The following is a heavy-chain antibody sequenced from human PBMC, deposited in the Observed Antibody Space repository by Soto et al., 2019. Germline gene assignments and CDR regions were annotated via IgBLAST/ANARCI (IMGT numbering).Heavy chain of an antibody. Sequence: QVQTVESGGGVVQPGRSLRLSCAASGLTFSNYGMYWVRQAPGKGLEWVALIWYDGSNQYYADSVKGRFTISRDNSKNTLYLQMNSLRAEDTAVYYCASVRPTYHFDSWAQGTLVTVSS. J-gene: IGHJ4*02. CDR2: IWYDGSNQ. CDR1: GLTFSNYG. V-gene: IGHV3-33*01. CDR3: ASVRPTYHFDS.